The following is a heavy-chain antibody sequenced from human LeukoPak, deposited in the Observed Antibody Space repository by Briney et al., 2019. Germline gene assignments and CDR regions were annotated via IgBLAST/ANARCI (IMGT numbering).Heavy chain of an antibody. Sequence: GESLNISCKGSGYSFTSYWIGWVRQMPGKGLEWMGIIYPGDTDTRYSPSFQGQVTISADKSISTAYLQWSSLKASDTAMYYCARHLGSGSYDRRYYYYYYMDVWGKGTTVTVSS. J-gene: IGHJ6*03. CDR3: ARHLGSGSYDRRYYYYYYMDV. CDR2: IYPGDTDT. D-gene: IGHD3-10*01. V-gene: IGHV5-51*01. CDR1: GYSFTSYW.